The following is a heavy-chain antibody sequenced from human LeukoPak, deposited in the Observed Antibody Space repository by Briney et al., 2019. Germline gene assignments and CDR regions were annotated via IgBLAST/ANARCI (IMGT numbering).Heavy chain of an antibody. CDR3: TSLSVEWFGELFSRAPSTIDY. Sequence: PGGSLRLSCAASGFTFSNAWMSWVRQAPGKGLEWVGRIKSKTDGGTTDYAAPVKGRFTISRDDSKNTLYLQMNSLKTEDTAVYYCTSLSVEWFGELFSRAPSTIDYWGQGTLVTVSS. CDR2: IKSKTDGGTT. CDR1: GFTFSNAW. D-gene: IGHD3-10*01. J-gene: IGHJ4*02. V-gene: IGHV3-15*01.